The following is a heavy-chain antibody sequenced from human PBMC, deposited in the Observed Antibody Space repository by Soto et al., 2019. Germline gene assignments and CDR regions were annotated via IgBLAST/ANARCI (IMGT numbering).Heavy chain of an antibody. J-gene: IGHJ4*02. V-gene: IGHV4-4*07. CDR3: ARALSSAAGLYFDY. CDR1: GDSISNYY. Sequence: PSETLSLTCTVSGDSISNYYWSWIRQPAGKGMEWIGRIHATESTNYNPSPKSRVTMSIDTSNNQFSLKLSSLTAADTAVYYCARALSSAAGLYFDYWGQGTPVTVSS. D-gene: IGHD6-13*01. CDR2: IHATEST.